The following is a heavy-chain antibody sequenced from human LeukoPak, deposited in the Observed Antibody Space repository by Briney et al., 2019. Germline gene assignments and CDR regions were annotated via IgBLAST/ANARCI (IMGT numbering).Heavy chain of an antibody. CDR1: GGSISSHY. CDR2: IYYSGST. D-gene: IGHD1-7*01. Sequence: SETLSLTCTVSGGSISSHYWSWIRQPPGKGLEWIGYIYYSGSTNHNPSLKSRVTISVDTSKHQFSLKLSSVTAADTAVHYCARVNWNYGFSWFDPWGQGTLVTVSS. J-gene: IGHJ5*02. CDR3: ARVNWNYGFSWFDP. V-gene: IGHV4-59*11.